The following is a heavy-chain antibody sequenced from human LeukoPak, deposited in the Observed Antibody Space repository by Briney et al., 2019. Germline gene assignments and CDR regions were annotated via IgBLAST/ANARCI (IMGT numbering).Heavy chain of an antibody. CDR3: AREVVATASLDY. V-gene: IGHV4-31*03. J-gene: IGHJ4*02. CDR1: GGSISSGGYY. CDR2: IYYSGST. Sequence: SETLSLTCTVSGGSISSGGYYWSWIRQHPGKGLEWIGYIYYSGSTYYNPSLKSRVTISVDTSKNQFSLKLTSVTAADTAVYYCAREVVATASLDYWGQGTLVTVSS. D-gene: IGHD2-21*02.